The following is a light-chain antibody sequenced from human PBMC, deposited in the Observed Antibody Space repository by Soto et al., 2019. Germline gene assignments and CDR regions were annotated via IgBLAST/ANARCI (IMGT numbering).Light chain of an antibody. Sequence: QSVLTQPPSVSGAPGQRVSISCTGSSSNIGANYDVQWYQQLPGTAPKLLIYTNNNRPSGVPDRFSGSKSGTSDSLAITGLQTDDEADYYCQSYDTTLGGSVFGGGTKLTVL. CDR1: SSNIGANYD. CDR2: TNN. V-gene: IGLV1-40*01. CDR3: QSYDTTLGGSV. J-gene: IGLJ2*01.